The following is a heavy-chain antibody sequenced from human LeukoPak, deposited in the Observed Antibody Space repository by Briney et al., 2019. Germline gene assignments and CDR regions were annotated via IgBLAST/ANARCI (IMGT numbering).Heavy chain of an antibody. CDR1: GFTVSNYG. D-gene: IGHD3-22*01. CDR2: ISGSGGST. CDR3: AKVVVIATFDAFDI. Sequence: GGSLRLSCAATGFTVSNYGMTWVRQAPGKGLEWVSAISGSGGSTYYADSVKGRFTISRDNSKNTLYLQMNSLRAEDTAVYYCAKVVVIATFDAFDIWGQGTMVTVSS. J-gene: IGHJ3*02. V-gene: IGHV3-23*01.